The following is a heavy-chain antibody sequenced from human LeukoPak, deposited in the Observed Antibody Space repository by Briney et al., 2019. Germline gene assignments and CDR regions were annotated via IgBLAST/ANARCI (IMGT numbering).Heavy chain of an antibody. D-gene: IGHD5-18*01. CDR3: ARDRGWIQHDI. CDR2: IKGDGSAK. J-gene: IGHJ3*02. Sequence: PGGSLRLSCAASGFTFSTYWMTWIRQAPGKGLEWVAFIKGDGSAKKYVDSVKGRFTISRDNAKNSLFLQMNSLRAEDTAVYYCARDRGWIQHDIWGQGTMVTVSS. CDR1: GFTFSTYW. V-gene: IGHV3-7*01.